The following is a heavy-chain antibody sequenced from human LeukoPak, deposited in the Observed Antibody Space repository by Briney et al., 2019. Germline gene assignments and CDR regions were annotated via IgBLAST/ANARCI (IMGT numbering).Heavy chain of an antibody. CDR3: AKDLYGFYAMDV. D-gene: IGHD4-17*01. CDR2: ISYDGSEK. Sequence: GRSLRLSCAASGLTFSSYPMHWVRQAPGKGLEWVAVISYDGSEKHYADPVKGRFTISRDNSGNTLYLQMNSLRAEDTAVYYCAKDLYGFYAMDVWGQGTRSPSP. CDR1: GLTFSSYP. V-gene: IGHV3-30-3*01. J-gene: IGHJ6*02.